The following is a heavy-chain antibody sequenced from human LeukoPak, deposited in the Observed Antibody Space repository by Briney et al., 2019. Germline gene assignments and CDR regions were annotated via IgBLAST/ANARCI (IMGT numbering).Heavy chain of an antibody. CDR1: GFTFSSYG. V-gene: IGHV3-30*02. CDR2: IRYDGSNK. CDR3: PKDRYCSSTSCQMAYFQH. Sequence: PGGSLRLSCAASGFTFSSYGMHWVRQAPGKGLEWVAFIRYDGSNKYYADSVKGRFTISRDNSKNTLYLQMNSLRAEDTALHHSPKDRYCSSTSCQMAYFQHWGQGTLVTVSS. D-gene: IGHD2-2*01. J-gene: IGHJ1*01.